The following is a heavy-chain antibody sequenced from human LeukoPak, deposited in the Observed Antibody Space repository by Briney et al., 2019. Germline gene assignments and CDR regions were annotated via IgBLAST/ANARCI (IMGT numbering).Heavy chain of an antibody. CDR2: IYHSGST. V-gene: IGHV4-38-2*02. CDR3: ASVGRSCYYLYGYYYYMDV. Sequence: SETLSLTCTVSGCSISSGYYWGWIRQPPGKGLEWIGSIYHSGSTSYNTHLRSRFTRSVDTSKNKFSMKVSSVTAADTAVYYGASVGRSCYYLYGYYYYMDVWGKGTTVTVSS. CDR1: GCSISSGYY. J-gene: IGHJ6*03. D-gene: IGHD3-22*01.